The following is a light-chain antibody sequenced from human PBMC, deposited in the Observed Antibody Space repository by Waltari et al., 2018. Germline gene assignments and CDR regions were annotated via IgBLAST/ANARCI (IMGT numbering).Light chain of an antibody. CDR1: SSDVGGYNN. Sequence: QSALTQPRSVSGSPGQSVTISCTGTSSDVGGYNNVSWYQQHPGKAPKFMIYDVSQRPSGVPDRFSGSKSANTASLTISGLQAEDEADYYCCSYAGRYTWVFGGGTKLTVL. J-gene: IGLJ3*02. CDR3: CSYAGRYTWV. CDR2: DVS. V-gene: IGLV2-11*02.